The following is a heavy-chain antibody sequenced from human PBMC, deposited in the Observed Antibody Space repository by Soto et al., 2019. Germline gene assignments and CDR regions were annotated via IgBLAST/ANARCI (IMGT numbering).Heavy chain of an antibody. CDR3: ARWIGSLNYDY. CDR2: IHHDGRNT. CDR1: GCTFSTYG. Sequence: QVQLVESGGGVVQPGTSLRLSCAASGCTFSTYGMHWVRQAPGKGLEWVASIHHDGRNTDYADTAKGRFTVSKDNSRNTLFLQMDSWRFGDTAVYFCARWIGSLNYDYWGQGTLLIVSS. J-gene: IGHJ4*02. D-gene: IGHD2-2*03. V-gene: IGHV3-33*02.